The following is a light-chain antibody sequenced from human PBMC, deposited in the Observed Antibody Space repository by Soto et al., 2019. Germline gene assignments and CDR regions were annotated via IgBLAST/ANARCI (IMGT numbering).Light chain of an antibody. J-gene: IGLJ1*01. Sequence: QSVLTQPPSVSGAPGQRITISCTGSSSNIGAGYDVHWYQQVPGTAPKLLIHGNTNRPSGVPDRLSGSKSGTSASLAITGLQAEDEADYYCQSYDSSLSRYVFGTGTKVTVL. CDR1: SSNIGAGYD. CDR3: QSYDSSLSRYV. CDR2: GNT. V-gene: IGLV1-40*01.